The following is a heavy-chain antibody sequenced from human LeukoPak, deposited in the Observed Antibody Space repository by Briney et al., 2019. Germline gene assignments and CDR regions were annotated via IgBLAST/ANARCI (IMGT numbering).Heavy chain of an antibody. J-gene: IGHJ4*02. D-gene: IGHD3-10*01. CDR2: ISGSGGST. CDR3: AKDERGDGSGSYTFFDY. Sequence: GGSLRLPCAASGFTFSSYAMSWVRQAPGKGLEWVSAISGSGGSTYYADSVKGRFTISRDNSKNTLYLQMNSLRAEDTAVYYCAKDERGDGSGSYTFFDYWGQGTLVTVSS. CDR1: GFTFSSYA. V-gene: IGHV3-23*01.